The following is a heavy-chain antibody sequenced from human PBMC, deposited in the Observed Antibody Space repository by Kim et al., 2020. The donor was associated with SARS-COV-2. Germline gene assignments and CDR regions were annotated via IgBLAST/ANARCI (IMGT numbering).Heavy chain of an antibody. J-gene: IGHJ5*02. CDR2: IYYSGST. CDR1: GGSISSSY. V-gene: IGHV4-59*01. CDR3: ARDITMVRGRRYNWFDP. Sequence: SETLSLTCTVSGGSISSSYWSWIRQPPGKGLEWIGYIYYSGSTNYNPSLKGRVTISVDTSKNQFSLKLSSVTAADTAVYYCARDITMVRGRRYNWFDPWGQGTLVTVSS. D-gene: IGHD3-10*01.